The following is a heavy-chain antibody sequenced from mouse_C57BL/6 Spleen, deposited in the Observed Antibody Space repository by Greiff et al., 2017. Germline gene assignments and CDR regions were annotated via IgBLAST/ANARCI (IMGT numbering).Heavy chain of an antibody. J-gene: IGHJ2*01. CDR1: GYTFTSYW. V-gene: IGHV1-50*01. Sequence: VQLQQPGAELVKPGASVKLSCKASGYTFTSYWMQWVKQRPGQGLEWIGEIDPSDSYTNYNQKFKGKATLTVDTSSSTAYMQLSSLTSEDSAVYYCARRINDGYYGRGFDYWGQGTTLTVSS. CDR3: ARRINDGYYGRGFDY. CDR2: IDPSDSYT. D-gene: IGHD2-3*01.